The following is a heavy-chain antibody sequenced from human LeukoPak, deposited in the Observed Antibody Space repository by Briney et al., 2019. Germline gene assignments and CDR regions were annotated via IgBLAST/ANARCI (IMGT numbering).Heavy chain of an antibody. D-gene: IGHD1-1*01. CDR1: GFTFSSYG. Sequence: PGGSLRLSCAASGFTFSSYGMHWVRQAPGKGLEWVAVIWYGGSNKYYADSVKGRFTISRDDSKNTLYLQMNSLRAEDTAVYYCAKGRTGTEGAFDIWGQGTMVTVSS. J-gene: IGHJ3*02. CDR3: AKGRTGTEGAFDI. CDR2: IWYGGSNK. V-gene: IGHV3-30*02.